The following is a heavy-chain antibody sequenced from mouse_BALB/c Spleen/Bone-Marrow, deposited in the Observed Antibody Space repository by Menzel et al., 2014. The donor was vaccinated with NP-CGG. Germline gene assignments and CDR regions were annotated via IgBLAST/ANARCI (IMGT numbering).Heavy chain of an antibody. J-gene: IGHJ4*01. V-gene: IGHV3-8*02. Sequence: EVQLVESGPSLVKPSQTLSLTCSVTGDSITSGYWNWIRKFPANKLEYMGYINFSGNTYYNPSLESRISITRDTSKNQYYLHLNSVTTEDTATYYCASGGPTMNTYYAMDYWGQGTSVTVSS. D-gene: IGHD2-4*01. CDR2: INFSGNT. CDR3: ASGGPTMNTYYAMDY. CDR1: GDSITSGY.